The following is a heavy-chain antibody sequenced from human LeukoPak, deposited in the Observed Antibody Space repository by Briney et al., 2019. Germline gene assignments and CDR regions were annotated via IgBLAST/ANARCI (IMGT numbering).Heavy chain of an antibody. J-gene: IGHJ4*02. Sequence: SETLSLTCTVSGGSISSGGYYWSWIRQHPGKGLEWIGYIYYSGSTYYNPSLKSRVTISVDTSKNQFSLKLSSVTVADTAVYYCARGILYYFDYWGQGTLVTVSS. V-gene: IGHV4-31*03. CDR1: GGSISSGGYY. CDR3: ARGILYYFDY. CDR2: IYYSGST.